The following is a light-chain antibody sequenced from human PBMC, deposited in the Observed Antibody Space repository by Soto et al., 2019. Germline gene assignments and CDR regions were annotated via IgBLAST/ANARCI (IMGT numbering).Light chain of an antibody. V-gene: IGLV2-14*01. J-gene: IGLJ2*01. Sequence: QSVLTQPASVSGSPGQSITISCTGTSSDVGGFHYVSWFQQHPGKAPKLMIYAVSNRPSVISNRFSGSKSGNTASLTISGLQAEDEADYYCSSYSSSSTLVVFGGGTKLTVL. CDR3: SSYSSSSTLVV. CDR2: AVS. CDR1: SSDVGGFHY.